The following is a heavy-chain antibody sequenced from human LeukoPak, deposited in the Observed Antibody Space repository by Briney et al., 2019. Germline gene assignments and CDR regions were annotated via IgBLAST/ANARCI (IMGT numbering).Heavy chain of an antibody. CDR2: ISWNSGSI. D-gene: IGHD6-19*01. Sequence: SGGSLRLSCAASGFTFDDYAMHWVRQAPGKGLEWVSGISWNSGSIGYADSVKGRFTISRDNAKNSLYLQMNSLRAEDTAVYYCARFVAVAGQGIDYWGQGTLVTVSS. CDR3: ARFVAVAGQGIDY. J-gene: IGHJ4*02. V-gene: IGHV3-9*01. CDR1: GFTFDDYA.